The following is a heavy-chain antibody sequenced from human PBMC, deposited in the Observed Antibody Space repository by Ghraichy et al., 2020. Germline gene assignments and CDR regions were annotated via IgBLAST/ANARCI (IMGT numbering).Heavy chain of an antibody. CDR3: ARDQFGRPYV. D-gene: IGHD3-16*01. J-gene: IGHJ4*02. Sequence: SETLSLTCTVSGGSVSSGSYYWSWIRQPPGKGLEWIGYIYYSGSTNYNPSLKSRVTISVDTSKNQFSLKLSSVTAADTAVYYCARDQFGRPYVWGQGTLVTVSS. CDR1: GGSVSSGSYY. CDR2: IYYSGST. V-gene: IGHV4-61*01.